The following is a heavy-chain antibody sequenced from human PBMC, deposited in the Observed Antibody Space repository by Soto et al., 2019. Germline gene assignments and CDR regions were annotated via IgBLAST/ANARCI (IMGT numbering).Heavy chain of an antibody. V-gene: IGHV4-34*01. CDR3: ARRNAGRYSDY. D-gene: IGHD6-13*01. Sequence: SETLSLTCAVYGGSFSGYYWSWIRQPPGKGLEWIGEINHSGSTNYNPSLKSRVTISVDTSKNQFSLKLSSVTAADTAVYYCARRNAGRYSDYWGQGTLVTVSS. J-gene: IGHJ4*02. CDR2: INHSGST. CDR1: GGSFSGYY.